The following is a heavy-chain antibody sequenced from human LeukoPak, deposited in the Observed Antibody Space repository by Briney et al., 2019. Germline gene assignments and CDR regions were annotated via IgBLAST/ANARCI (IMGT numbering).Heavy chain of an antibody. Sequence: SETLSLTCAVYGGSFSGYYWSWIRQPPGKGLEWIGEINHSGSTNYNPSLKSRVTISVDTSKNQFSLKLSSVTAADTAVYYCARLGTMVRGKSYYYYYMDVWGKGTTVTISS. CDR3: ARLGTMVRGKSYYYYYMDV. V-gene: IGHV4-34*01. J-gene: IGHJ6*03. D-gene: IGHD3-10*01. CDR2: INHSGST. CDR1: GGSFSGYY.